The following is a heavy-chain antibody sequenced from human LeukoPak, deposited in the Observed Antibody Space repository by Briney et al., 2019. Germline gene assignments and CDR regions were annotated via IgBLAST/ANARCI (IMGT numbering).Heavy chain of an antibody. Sequence: SETLSLTCAVYGESFRGYYWSWIRQPPGKGLEWIGEINHGGDTNYRPSLKSRVTISVDTSQNQFSLRLTSVTAADTAVYYCAREGGDGSGYHDYWGQGTLVSVSS. CDR1: GESFRGYY. CDR3: AREGGDGSGYHDY. J-gene: IGHJ4*02. CDR2: INHGGDT. D-gene: IGHD3-22*01. V-gene: IGHV4-34*01.